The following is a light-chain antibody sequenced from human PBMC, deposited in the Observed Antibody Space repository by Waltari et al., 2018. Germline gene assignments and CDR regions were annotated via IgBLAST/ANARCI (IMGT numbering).Light chain of an antibody. CDR2: DDS. J-gene: IGLJ1*01. CDR1: NIGSKS. V-gene: IGLV3-21*04. Sequence: SYVLTQPPSVSVAPGKTARIPCGGNNIGSKSVHWYQQKPGQAPVLVIYDDSDRPSGIPERFSGSNSGNTATLTISRVEAGDEADYYCQVWDSSSDHPGVFGTGTKVTVL. CDR3: QVWDSSSDHPGV.